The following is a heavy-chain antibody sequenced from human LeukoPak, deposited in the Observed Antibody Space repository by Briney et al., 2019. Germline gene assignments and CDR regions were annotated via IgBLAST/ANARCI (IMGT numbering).Heavy chain of an antibody. Sequence: SQTRSLTCAISGDSVTSGIWNWIRQSPSRGLEWLGRTYHWSKWFNDYAVSVESRMTINADTSRNQFSLQLNSVTPEDTAVYYCARDLLGSRGEFDYWGQGTLVTVSS. D-gene: IGHD3-16*01. J-gene: IGHJ4*02. V-gene: IGHV6-1*01. CDR2: TYHWSKWFN. CDR3: ARDLLGSRGEFDY. CDR1: GDSVTSGI.